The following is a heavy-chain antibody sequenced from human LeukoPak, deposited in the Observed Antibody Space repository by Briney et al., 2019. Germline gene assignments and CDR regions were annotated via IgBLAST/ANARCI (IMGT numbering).Heavy chain of an antibody. CDR2: ISYDGSNK. J-gene: IGHJ4*02. Sequence: GGSLRLSCAASGFTFSSYAMHWVRQAPGKGLEWVAVISYDGSNKYYADSVKGRFTISRDNSKNTLYLQMNSLRAEDTAVYYCARRASTSPSGANDYWGQGTLVTVSS. V-gene: IGHV3-30-3*01. D-gene: IGHD5/OR15-5a*01. CDR1: GFTFSSYA. CDR3: ARRASTSPSGANDY.